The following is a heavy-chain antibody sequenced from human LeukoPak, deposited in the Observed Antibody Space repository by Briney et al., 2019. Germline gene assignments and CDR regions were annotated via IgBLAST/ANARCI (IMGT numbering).Heavy chain of an antibody. Sequence: SETLSLTCTVSGGSMTNQYWNWIRQPPGKGLEWIGYIYYRGGTNYNPSLKSRVTISIDTSRNQFSLKLSSLTAADTAIYYCTREVPAAGHFDLWGRGTLVTVSS. CDR1: GGSMTNQY. CDR3: TREVPAAGHFDL. D-gene: IGHD2-2*01. CDR2: IYYRGGT. V-gene: IGHV4-59*11. J-gene: IGHJ2*01.